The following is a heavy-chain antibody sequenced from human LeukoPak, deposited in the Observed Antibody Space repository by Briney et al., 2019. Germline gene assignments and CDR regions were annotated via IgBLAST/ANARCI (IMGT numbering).Heavy chain of an antibody. CDR2: INQDGSVK. V-gene: IGHV3-7*01. J-gene: IGHJ4*02. Sequence: ETLSLTCTVSGGSISSSSYYWGWIRQPPGKGLEWVANINQDGSVKYYVDSLKGRFTISRDNAKNSVFLHMISVRAEDTAVYYCARIGYSSSSFDYWGQGTLVTVSS. D-gene: IGHD6-19*01. CDR3: ARIGYSSSSFDY. CDR1: GGSISSSSYY.